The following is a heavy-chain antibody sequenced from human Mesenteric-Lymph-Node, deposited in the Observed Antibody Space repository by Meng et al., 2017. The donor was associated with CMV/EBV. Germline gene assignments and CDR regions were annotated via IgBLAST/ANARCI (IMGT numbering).Heavy chain of an antibody. D-gene: IGHD6-6*01. V-gene: IGHV3-53*01. CDR2: IYSGDST. Sequence: GESLKISCAASGFTFSSYSMNWVRQAPGKGLEWVSVIYSGDSTYYADSVKGRFTISRDNSKNTLYLQMNSLRAEDTAVYYCARDRPEYYYGMDVWGQGTTVTVSS. J-gene: IGHJ6*02. CDR1: GFTFSSYS. CDR3: ARDRPEYYYGMDV.